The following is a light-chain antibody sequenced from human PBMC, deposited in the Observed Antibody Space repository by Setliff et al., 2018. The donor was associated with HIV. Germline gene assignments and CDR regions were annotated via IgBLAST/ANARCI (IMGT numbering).Light chain of an antibody. J-gene: IGLJ1*01. V-gene: IGLV2-14*03. CDR2: DVG. CDR3: SSYTTISTYV. CDR1: SSDVGGYKY. Sequence: QSALAQPASVSGSPGQSITISCTGTSSDVGGYKYVSWYQQHPGKAPKLMIYDVGNRPSGVSNRFSGSKSGNTASLTISGLQAVDEADYYCSSYTTISTYVFGTGTKVTVL.